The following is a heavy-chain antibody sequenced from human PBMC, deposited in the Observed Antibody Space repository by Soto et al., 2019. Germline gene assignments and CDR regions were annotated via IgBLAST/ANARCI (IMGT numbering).Heavy chain of an antibody. D-gene: IGHD6-19*01. CDR3: ARLHPSVAGIDY. CDR1: GGSISSYY. V-gene: IGHV4-59*01. Sequence: QVQLQESGPGLVKPSETLSLTCTVSGGSISSYYWSWIRQPPGKGLEWIGYIYYSGSTNYNPSLKSRVTISVDTSKNLFSLMLSSVTAADTAVYYCARLHPSVAGIDYWGQGTLVTVSS. CDR2: IYYSGST. J-gene: IGHJ4*02.